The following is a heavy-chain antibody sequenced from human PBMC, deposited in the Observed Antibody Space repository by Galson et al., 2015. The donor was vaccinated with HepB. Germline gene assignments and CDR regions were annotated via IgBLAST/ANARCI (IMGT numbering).Heavy chain of an antibody. D-gene: IGHD1-14*01. CDR3: AAGYAEPVVDY. Sequence: SVKVSCKASAYTFTNHGIHWVRQAPGQGLEWMGWISGYNGNTNSAQKFHGRVTMTTDKSTSTAYMELKSLYSDDTAVYYCAAGYAEPVVDYWGQGTLVTVSS. CDR2: ISGYNGNT. CDR1: AYTFTNHG. J-gene: IGHJ4*02. V-gene: IGHV1-18*04.